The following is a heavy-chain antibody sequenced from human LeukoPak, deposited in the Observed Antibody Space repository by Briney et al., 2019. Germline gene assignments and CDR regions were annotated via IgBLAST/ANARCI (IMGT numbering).Heavy chain of an antibody. CDR3: TGEPRWFDF. V-gene: IGHV3-11*04. J-gene: IGHJ4*02. CDR2: ISSSGGTI. Sequence: PGGSLRLSCAASGFTFSDYYMSWIRQAPGKGLEWISYISSSGGTIYHADSVRGRFTISRDNSRNTLYLQMNSLRAGDTAIYYCTGEPRWFDFWGQGTLVTVSS. CDR1: GFTFSDYY.